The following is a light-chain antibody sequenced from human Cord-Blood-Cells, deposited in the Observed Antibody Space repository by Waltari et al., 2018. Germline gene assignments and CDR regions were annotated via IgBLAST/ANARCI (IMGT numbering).Light chain of an antibody. J-gene: IGKJ5*01. CDR1: QSVSSN. V-gene: IGKV3-15*01. CDR2: GAS. Sequence: EIVMKQSSAPLSVSPGERATLSCRASQSVSSNLDWYQQKPGQAPRLLIYGASTRATGIPARFSGSGSGTEFTLTISSLQSEDFAVYYCQQYNNWITFGQGTRLEIK. CDR3: QQYNNWIT.